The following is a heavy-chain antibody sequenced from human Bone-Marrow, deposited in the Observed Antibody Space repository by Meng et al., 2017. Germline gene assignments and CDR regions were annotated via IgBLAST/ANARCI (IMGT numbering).Heavy chain of an antibody. D-gene: IGHD6-13*01. CDR3: AREAYSTSLSSATGFDY. J-gene: IGHJ4*02. Sequence: QVQLRQGGAGRWKPAETRARTGAVDGGSCSGFYWNWFRQPPGKGLEWIAEINHSGSTNINPSLKSRVTILADTSKNQFSLKVRSVTAADTAVYYCAREAYSTSLSSATGFDYWGQGTLVTVSS. CDR2: INHSGST. CDR1: GGSCSGFY. V-gene: IGHV4-34*01.